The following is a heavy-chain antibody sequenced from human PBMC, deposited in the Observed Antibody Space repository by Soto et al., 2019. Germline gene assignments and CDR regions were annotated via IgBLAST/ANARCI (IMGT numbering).Heavy chain of an antibody. CDR1: GFSLTTSGVG. D-gene: IGHD3-3*01. J-gene: IGHJ4*02. CDR2: IYWDDDK. CDR3: AHRVLRTVFGLVTTTAIYFDF. V-gene: IGHV2-5*02. Sequence: QITLKESGPTVVKPTETLTLTCTFSGFSLTTSGVGVGWVRQSPGKAPEWLALIYWDDDKRYSTSLKSRLPITKATSKNQVVLTMANVDPADTATYYCAHRVLRTVFGLVTTTAIYFDFWGQGTPVVVSS.